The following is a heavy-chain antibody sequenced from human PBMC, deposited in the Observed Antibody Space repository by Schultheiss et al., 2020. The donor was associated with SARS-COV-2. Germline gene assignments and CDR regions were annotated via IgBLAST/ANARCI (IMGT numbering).Heavy chain of an antibody. J-gene: IGHJ5*02. D-gene: IGHD2-2*01. CDR3: AREVSARAAIGLWAIKNNWFDP. CDR1: GYSISSGYY. CDR2: IYHSGST. Sequence: SETLSLTCTVSGYSISSGYYWGWIRQPPGKGLEWIGSIYHSGSTYYNPSLKSRVTISVDTSKNQFSLKLSSVTAADTAVYYCAREVSARAAIGLWAIKNNWFDPWGQGTLVTVSS. V-gene: IGHV4-38-2*02.